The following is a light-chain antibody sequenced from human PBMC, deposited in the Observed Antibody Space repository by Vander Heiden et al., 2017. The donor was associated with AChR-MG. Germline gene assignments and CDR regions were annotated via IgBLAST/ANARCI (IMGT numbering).Light chain of an antibody. CDR3: MQALQNPPGYT. Sequence: IVMTQSPLSLPVTPGEPASISCRSSQRLLHSNGYNYLDWYLQKPGQAPQLLIYLGSNRASGVPDRFSGSGQGTDFTLKISRGEAEDVGVYYCMQALQNPPGYTFGQGTKLEIK. CDR2: LGS. J-gene: IGKJ2*01. V-gene: IGKV2-28*01. CDR1: QRLLHSNGYNY.